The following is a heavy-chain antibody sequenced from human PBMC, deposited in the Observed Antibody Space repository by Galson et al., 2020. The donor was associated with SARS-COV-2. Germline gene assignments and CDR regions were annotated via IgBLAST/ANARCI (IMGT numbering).Heavy chain of an antibody. D-gene: IGHD2-2*01. CDR2: ISYDGSYK. Sequence: GGSLRLSCAASGFTFGDYPMQWVRQAPGKGLEWVAVISYDGSYKYAEKGRFTISRDNSKNTLYLEMSSLRAEDTAMYYCARAYCSANSCPGRPYSHYYMDVWGKGTTVTVSS. V-gene: IGHV3-30*15. CDR1: GFTFGDYP. CDR3: ARAYCSANSCPGRPYSHYYMDV. J-gene: IGHJ6*03.